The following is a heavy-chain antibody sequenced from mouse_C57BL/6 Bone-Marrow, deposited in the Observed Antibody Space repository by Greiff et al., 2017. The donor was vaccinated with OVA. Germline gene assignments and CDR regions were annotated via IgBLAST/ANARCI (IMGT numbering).Heavy chain of an antibody. V-gene: IGHV5-9-1*02. CDR2: ISSGGDYI. CDR3: TREWDYYGSSYAMDY. J-gene: IGHJ4*01. CDR1: GFTFSSYA. Sequence: EVHLVESGAGLVKPGGSLKLSCAASGFTFSSYAMSWVRQTPEKRLEWVAYISSGGDYIYYADTVKGRFTISRDNARNTLYLQMSSLKSEDTAMYYCTREWDYYGSSYAMDYWGQGTSVTVSS. D-gene: IGHD1-1*01.